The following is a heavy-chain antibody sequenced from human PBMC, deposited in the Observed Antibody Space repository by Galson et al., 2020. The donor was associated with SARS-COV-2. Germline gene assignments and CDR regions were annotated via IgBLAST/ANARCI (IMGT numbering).Heavy chain of an antibody. V-gene: IGHV3-73*01. J-gene: IGHJ6*02. CDR2: IRSKANSYAT. D-gene: IGHD2-15*01. CDR1: GFTFSGSA. Sequence: GESLKISCAASGFTFSGSAMHWVRQASGKGLEWVGRIRSKANSYATAYAASVKGRFTISRDDSKNTAYLQMNSLKTEDTAVYYCTRLLQDYYYYYGMDVWGQGTTVTVSS. CDR3: TRLLQDYYYYYGMDV.